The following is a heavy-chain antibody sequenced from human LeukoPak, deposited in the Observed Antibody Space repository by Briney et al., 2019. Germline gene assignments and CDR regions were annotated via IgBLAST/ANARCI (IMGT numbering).Heavy chain of an antibody. CDR3: AKEPPGIAVAGLFDY. CDR1: GFTFSTYA. Sequence: GGSLRLSCAASGFTFSTYAMSWVRQAPGRGLEWVSAISGSSDTTYYADSVKGRFTISRDYSKNTLYLQMNSLRAEDTAVYYCAKEPPGIAVAGLFDYWGQGTLVTVSS. V-gene: IGHV3-23*01. D-gene: IGHD6-19*01. CDR2: ISGSSDTT. J-gene: IGHJ4*02.